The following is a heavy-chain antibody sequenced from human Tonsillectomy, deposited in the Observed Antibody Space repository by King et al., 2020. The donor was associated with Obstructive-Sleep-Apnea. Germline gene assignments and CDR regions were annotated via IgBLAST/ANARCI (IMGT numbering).Heavy chain of an antibody. V-gene: IGHV4-34*01. J-gene: IGHJ3*02. CDR3: ARVPPYTICGAVTFDAFDI. CDR2: INHSGST. CDR1: GGSFSGYY. Sequence: VQLQQWGAGLLKPSETLSLTCAVYGGSFSGYYWSWIRQPPGKGLEWIGEINHSGSTNYNPSLKSRVTISVDASKNQFSLRVNSMTAADTAVYYCARVPPYTICGAVTFDAFDIWGQGTMVTVSS. D-gene: IGHD3-3*01.